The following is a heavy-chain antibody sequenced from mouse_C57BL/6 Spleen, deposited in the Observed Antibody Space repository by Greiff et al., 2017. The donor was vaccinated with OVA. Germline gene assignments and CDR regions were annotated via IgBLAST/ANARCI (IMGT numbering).Heavy chain of an antibody. Sequence: QVQLQQSDAELVKPGASVKISCKVSGYTFTDHTIHWMKQRPEQGLEWIGYIYPRDGSTKYNEKFKGKATLTADKSSSTAYMQLHSLTSEDSAVYVCARGNFYDGSKRAMDYWGQGTSVTVSS. V-gene: IGHV1-78*01. CDR2: IYPRDGST. D-gene: IGHD1-1*01. CDR1: GYTFTDHT. CDR3: ARGNFYDGSKRAMDY. J-gene: IGHJ4*01.